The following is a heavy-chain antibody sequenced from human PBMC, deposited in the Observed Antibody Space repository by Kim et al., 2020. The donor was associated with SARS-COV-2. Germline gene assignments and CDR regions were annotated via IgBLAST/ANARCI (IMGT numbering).Heavy chain of an antibody. CDR2: MNPNSGNT. J-gene: IGHJ3*02. CDR1: GYTFTSYD. V-gene: IGHV1-8*01. CDR3: ARRLGGAGTTSHI. D-gene: IGHD1-7*01. Sequence: ASVKVSCKASGYTFTSYDINWMRQATGQGLEWMGWMNPNSGNTGYAQKFQGRVTMTRNTSINTAYMELSSLRSEDTAVYYCARRLGGAGTTSHIWGQGTMLTVFS.